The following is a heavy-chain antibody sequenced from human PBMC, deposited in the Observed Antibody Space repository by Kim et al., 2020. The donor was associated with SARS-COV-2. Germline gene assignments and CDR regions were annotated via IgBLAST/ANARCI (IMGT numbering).Heavy chain of an antibody. D-gene: IGHD6-19*01. CDR2: IHASGRT. CDR3: ARQVPGADRRFDY. CDR1: GGSFSSYH. Sequence: SETLSLICTASGGSFSSYHWSWIRQSAGKGLEWIGRIHASGRTNYNPSLKSRLTMSVDTSKHQMSLKLSSVTAADTAMYYCARQVPGADRRFDYWGQGILVTVSS. V-gene: IGHV4-4*07. J-gene: IGHJ4*02.